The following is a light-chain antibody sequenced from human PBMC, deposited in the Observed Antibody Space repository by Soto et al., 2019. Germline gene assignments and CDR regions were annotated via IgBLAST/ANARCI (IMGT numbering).Light chain of an antibody. J-gene: IGLJ1*01. Sequence: QSALAQPASVSGSPGQSITISCTGTSSDIGGYNFVSWYHQHPGKAPKLMIYEVSNRPSGVSDRFSGSKSCNTASLTISGLQAKDEADYYCSSFRSGTTLFGTGTKVTVL. CDR1: SSDIGGYNF. V-gene: IGLV2-14*01. CDR3: SSFRSGTTL. CDR2: EVS.